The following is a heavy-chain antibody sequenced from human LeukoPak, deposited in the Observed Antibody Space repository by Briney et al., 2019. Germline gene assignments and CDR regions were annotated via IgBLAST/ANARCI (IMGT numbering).Heavy chain of an antibody. J-gene: IGHJ4*02. V-gene: IGHV3-30-3*01. CDR3: ASSGVAAAGTHEYYFDY. Sequence: GGSLRLSCAASGFTFSSYAMHWVRQAPGKGLEWVAVISYDGSNKYYADSVKGRFTISRDNSKNTLYLQMNSLRAEDTAVYYCASSGVAAAGTHEYYFDYWGQGTLVTVSS. CDR2: ISYDGSNK. D-gene: IGHD6-13*01. CDR1: GFTFSSYA.